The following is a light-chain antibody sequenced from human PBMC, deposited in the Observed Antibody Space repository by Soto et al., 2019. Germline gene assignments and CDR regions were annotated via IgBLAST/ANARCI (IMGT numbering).Light chain of an antibody. Sequence: DILMTQSPSSLSASTGERVTISCRASQSVGNNFAWYQQKPGQAPRLLIYATSTLATGVPSRFSGSGSGTEFTLTISSLQSEDFAVYYCQQYGNWPLTFGGGTKVEIK. CDR3: QQYGNWPLT. J-gene: IGKJ4*01. V-gene: IGKV3-15*01. CDR2: ATS. CDR1: QSVGNN.